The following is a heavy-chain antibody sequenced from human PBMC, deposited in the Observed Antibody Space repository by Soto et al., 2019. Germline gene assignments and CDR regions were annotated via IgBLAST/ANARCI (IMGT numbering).Heavy chain of an antibody. CDR1: GFTFTRYG. V-gene: IGHV1-18*01. Sequence: ASVKVSCKASGFTFTRYGISWVRQAPGQGLEWMGWISVYNENSDYAQKFQGRVTMTRDTSTSTAYMELRSLTSDDTAVYYCAREGYCSSGSCALYSHDVFGLDFWG. CDR3: AREGYCSSGSCALYSHDVFGLDF. J-gene: IGHJ6*01. D-gene: IGHD2-15*01. CDR2: ISVYNENS.